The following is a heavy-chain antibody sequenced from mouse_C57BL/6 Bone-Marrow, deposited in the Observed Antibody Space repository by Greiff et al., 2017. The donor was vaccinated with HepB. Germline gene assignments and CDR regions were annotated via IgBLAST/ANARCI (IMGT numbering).Heavy chain of an antibody. D-gene: IGHD2-3*01. V-gene: IGHV1-52*01. CDR1: GYTFTSYW. Sequence: VQLQQPGAELVRPGSSVKLSCKASGYTFTSYWIHWVKQRPIQGLEWIGNIDPSDSETHYNQKFKDKATLTVDKSSSTAYMQLSSLTSEDSAVYYCARGGWLLLGWFAYWGQGTLVTVSA. CDR3: ARGGWLLLGWFAY. J-gene: IGHJ3*01. CDR2: IDPSDSET.